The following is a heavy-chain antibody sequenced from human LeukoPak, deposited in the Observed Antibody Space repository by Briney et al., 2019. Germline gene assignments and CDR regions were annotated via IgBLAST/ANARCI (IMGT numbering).Heavy chain of an antibody. J-gene: IGHJ3*02. Sequence: GGSLRLPCAASGFTFSSYTGNGVRHAPGRGREWVSSISRSSSYIDYADSVKGRFTISRDNAKNSLYLQMNSLRAEDTAVYYCARDQGGNAQADDFDIWGQGTMVTVSS. CDR1: GFTFSSYT. V-gene: IGHV3-21*01. CDR2: ISRSSSYI. D-gene: IGHD1-26*01. CDR3: ARDQGGNAQADDFDI.